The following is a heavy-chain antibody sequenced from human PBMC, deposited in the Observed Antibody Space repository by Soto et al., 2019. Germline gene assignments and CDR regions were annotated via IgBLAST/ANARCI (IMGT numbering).Heavy chain of an antibody. CDR1: GHTLTELS. Sequence: ASVKVSCKISGHTLTELSIHWVRQAPGKGLEWMGGFDPEGGEAIYAQKWHGRVTVTEDTVTDTAYMELSGLNSDDTAVYYCARDVSGPGATYVMDVWGQGTTVTVSS. V-gene: IGHV1-24*01. J-gene: IGHJ6*02. CDR3: ARDVSGPGATYVMDV. CDR2: FDPEGGEA. D-gene: IGHD2-2*01.